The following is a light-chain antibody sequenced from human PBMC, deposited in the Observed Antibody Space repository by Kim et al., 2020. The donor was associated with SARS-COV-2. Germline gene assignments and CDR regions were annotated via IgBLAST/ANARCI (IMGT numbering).Light chain of an antibody. CDR3: QAWDTNSYV. Sequence: SYELTQPPSVSVSPGETASITCSGNDLDNRYISWYQHKPGQSPVLIIYQNKKRPSGIPERFSGSNSGNTATLTISGTQAMDEADYYCQAWDTNSYVFGTGTKVTVL. J-gene: IGLJ1*01. CDR2: QNK. V-gene: IGLV3-1*01. CDR1: DLDNRY.